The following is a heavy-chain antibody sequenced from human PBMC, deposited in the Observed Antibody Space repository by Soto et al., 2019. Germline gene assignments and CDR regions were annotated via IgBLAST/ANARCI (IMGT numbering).Heavy chain of an antibody. CDR2: IYYSGST. J-gene: IGHJ1*01. V-gene: IGHV4-39*01. CDR3: ARHDYGGFGL. CDR1: GGSISRSSYY. D-gene: IGHD4-17*01. Sequence: SETLSLTCTVSGGSISRSSYYWGWIRQPPGKGLEWIGSIYYSGSTYYNPSLKSRVTISVDTSKNQFSLKLSSVTAADTAVYYSARHDYGGFGLWGQGTLVTVSS.